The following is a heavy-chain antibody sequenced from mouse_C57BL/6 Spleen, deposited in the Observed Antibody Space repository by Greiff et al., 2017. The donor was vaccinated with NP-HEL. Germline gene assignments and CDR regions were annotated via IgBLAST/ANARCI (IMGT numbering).Heavy chain of an antibody. CDR2: IYPGSGNT. Sequence: QVQLQQSGAELVRPGASVKLSCKASGYTFTDYYINWVKQRPGQGLEWIARIYPGSGNTYYNEKFKGKATLTAEKSSSTAYMQLSSLTSEDSAVYFCARGGVAKRAMDYWGQGTSVTVSS. CDR1: GYTFTDYY. V-gene: IGHV1-76*01. D-gene: IGHD1-1*02. J-gene: IGHJ4*01. CDR3: ARGGVAKRAMDY.